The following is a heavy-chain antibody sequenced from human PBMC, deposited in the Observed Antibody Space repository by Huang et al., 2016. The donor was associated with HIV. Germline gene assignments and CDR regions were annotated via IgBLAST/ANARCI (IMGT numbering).Heavy chain of an antibody. Sequence: EVQLVESGGALVQPVGSLKLSCVVSGFDFSKYSMNWVRQAPGKGLEWVSYISGTSSNIYYADSVKGRFTISRDNAKNSVFLQMRSLRAEDTALYYCARTEMEYYYGSSGYYPDYWGQGTQVTVSS. V-gene: IGHV3-48*01. CDR3: ARTEMEYYYGSSGYYPDY. CDR1: GFDFSKYS. CDR2: ISGTSSNI. J-gene: IGHJ4*02. D-gene: IGHD3-22*01.